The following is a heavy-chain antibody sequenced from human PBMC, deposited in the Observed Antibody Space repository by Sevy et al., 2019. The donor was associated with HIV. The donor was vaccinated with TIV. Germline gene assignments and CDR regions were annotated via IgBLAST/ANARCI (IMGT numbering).Heavy chain of an antibody. CDR3: AGEGWGAGVGAPPGSAQGGRGMDV. V-gene: IGHV3-21*01. D-gene: IGHD3-10*01. Sequence: GGSLRLSCAASGFTFSSYSMNWVRQAPGKGLEWVSSISSSSSYIYYADSVKGRFTISRDNAKNSLYLKMNSLRAEDMAVYYCAGEGWGAGVGAPPGSAQGGRGMDVWGQGTTVTVSS. CDR1: GFTFSSYS. J-gene: IGHJ6*02. CDR2: ISSSSSYI.